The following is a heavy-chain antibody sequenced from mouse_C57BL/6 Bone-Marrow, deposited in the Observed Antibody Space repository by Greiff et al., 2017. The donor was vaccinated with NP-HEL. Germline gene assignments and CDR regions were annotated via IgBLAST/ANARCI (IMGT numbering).Heavy chain of an antibody. V-gene: IGHV14-4*01. CDR1: GFNIKDDY. Sequence: VQLQQSGAELVRPGASVKLSCTASGFNIKDDYMHWVKQRPEQGLEWIGWIDPENGDTEYASKFQGKATITADTSSNTAYLQLSSLTSEDTAFYYCISYGSYEDYAMDYWGQGTSVTVSS. D-gene: IGHD2-1*01. CDR3: ISYGSYEDYAMDY. CDR2: IDPENGDT. J-gene: IGHJ4*01.